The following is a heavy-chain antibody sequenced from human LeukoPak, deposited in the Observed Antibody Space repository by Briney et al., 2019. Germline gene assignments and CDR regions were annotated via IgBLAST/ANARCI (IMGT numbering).Heavy chain of an antibody. V-gene: IGHV1-2*02. CDR2: INPNSGGT. D-gene: IGHD6-19*01. CDR3: AREVFGWYSRPYYFDY. J-gene: IGHJ4*02. CDR1: GYTFTGYY. Sequence: ASVKVSCKASGYTFTGYYMHWVRQAPGQGLEWMGWINPNSGGTNYAQKFQGRVTMTRDTSTSTVYMELSSLRSEDTAVYYCAREVFGWYSRPYYFDYWGQGTLVTVSS.